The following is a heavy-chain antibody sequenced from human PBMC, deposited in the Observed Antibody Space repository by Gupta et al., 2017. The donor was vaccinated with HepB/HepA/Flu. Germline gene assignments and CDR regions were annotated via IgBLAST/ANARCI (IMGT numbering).Heavy chain of an antibody. J-gene: IGHJ5*02. Sequence: QLQLQESGPGLVKPSETLSLTCTVSGGSISSSSYYWGWIRQPPGKGLEWIGSIYYSGSTYYNPSLKSRVTISVDTSKNQFSLKLSSVTAADTAVYYCARAIVVALLIEFDPWGQGTLVTVSS. V-gene: IGHV4-39*01. CDR2: IYYSGST. CDR3: ARAIVVALLIEFDP. D-gene: IGHD3-22*01. CDR1: GGSISSSSYY.